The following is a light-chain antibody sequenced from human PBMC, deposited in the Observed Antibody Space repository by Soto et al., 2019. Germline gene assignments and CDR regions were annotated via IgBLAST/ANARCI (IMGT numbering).Light chain of an antibody. CDR2: EVS. V-gene: IGLV2-14*01. J-gene: IGLJ7*01. CDR1: SSDVGGYRY. Sequence: QSALTQPASVSGSPGQSITISCTGTSSDVGGYRYVSWYQKHPGKAPKVIIYEVSNRPSGVSSRFSGSKSGNTASLTISGLQAEDEADYYCSSYTSTAPWVFGGGTQLTVL. CDR3: SSYTSTAPWV.